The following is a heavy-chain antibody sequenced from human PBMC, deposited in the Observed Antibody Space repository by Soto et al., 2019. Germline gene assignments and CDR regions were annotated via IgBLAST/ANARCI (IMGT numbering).Heavy chain of an antibody. D-gene: IGHD6-13*01. V-gene: IGHV3-21*01. Sequence: GGSLRLSCAASGFTFGSYSMNWVRQAPGEGLEWVSSISSSSSYIYYADSVKGRFTISRDNAKNSLYLQMNSLRAEDTAVYYCARDLARYSSSWYGAFDIWGQGTMVTVSS. CDR3: ARDLARYSSSWYGAFDI. J-gene: IGHJ3*02. CDR1: GFTFGSYS. CDR2: ISSSSSYI.